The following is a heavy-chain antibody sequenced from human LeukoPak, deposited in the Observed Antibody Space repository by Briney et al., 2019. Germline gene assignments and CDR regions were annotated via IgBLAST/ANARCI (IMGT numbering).Heavy chain of an antibody. D-gene: IGHD3-10*01. V-gene: IGHV3-66*02. CDR3: ARVSGVNWFDP. Sequence: GGSLRLSCAASGFTVSSNYMSCVRQAPGKGLEWVSVIYSGGSTYYADSVKGRFTISRDNSKNTLYLQMNSLRAEDTAVYYCARVSGVNWFDPWGQGTLVTVSS. J-gene: IGHJ5*02. CDR1: GFTVSSNY. CDR2: IYSGGST.